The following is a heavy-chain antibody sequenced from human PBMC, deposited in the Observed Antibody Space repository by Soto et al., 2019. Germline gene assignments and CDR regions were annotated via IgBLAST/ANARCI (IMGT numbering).Heavy chain of an antibody. Sequence: GGSLRLSCAASGFNVSSNYMTWVRQAPGKGLEWVSLLYRGGNKYYADSVKGRFTISRDNSKNTLYLQMNSLKAEDTAVYYCARDSALTFNGLDVWGRGTTVTVSS. D-gene: IGHD3-3*02. V-gene: IGHV3-53*01. CDR2: LYRGGNK. J-gene: IGHJ6*02. CDR1: GFNVSSNY. CDR3: ARDSALTFNGLDV.